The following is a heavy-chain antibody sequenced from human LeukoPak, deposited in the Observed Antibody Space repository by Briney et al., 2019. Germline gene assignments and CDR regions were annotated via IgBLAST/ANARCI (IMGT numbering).Heavy chain of an antibody. V-gene: IGHV5-51*01. CDR2: IYPGDSDT. Sequence: GESLKISCKTSGYSFTSYWIAWVRQMPGKGLEWMGIIYPGDSDTRYSPSFQGQVTISADKSISTAYLQWSSLKASDTAMYYCAGSMGTYYYDSSGTGAFDIWGQGTMVTVSS. D-gene: IGHD3-22*01. J-gene: IGHJ3*02. CDR1: GYSFTSYW. CDR3: AGSMGTYYYDSSGTGAFDI.